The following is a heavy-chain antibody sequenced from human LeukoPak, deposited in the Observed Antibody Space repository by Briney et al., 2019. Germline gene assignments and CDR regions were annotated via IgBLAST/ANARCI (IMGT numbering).Heavy chain of an antibody. CDR3: ARPRRDGYRVDDAFDI. Sequence: YGSNKYYADSLKGRFTISRDNSKNTLYLQMNSLRAEDTAVYYCARPRRDGYRVDDAFDIWGQGTMVTVSS. D-gene: IGHD5-24*01. CDR2: YGSNK. J-gene: IGHJ3*02. V-gene: IGHV3-33*01.